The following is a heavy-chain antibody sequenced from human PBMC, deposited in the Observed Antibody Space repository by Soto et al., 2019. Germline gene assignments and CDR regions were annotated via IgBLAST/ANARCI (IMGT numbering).Heavy chain of an antibody. CDR1: GYTFTNYG. Sequence: QVQLVQSGAEVKKPGASVKVSCKASGYTFTNYGISXXXXXXXXXXGWMGWISAYNGNTNYAQKLQGRGTMTTDTXXXXXXXXXXXXXXXXXXXYYXXXXXXXXXGYIDYWGQGTLVTVSS. V-gene: IGHV1-18*01. D-gene: IGHD3-22*01. J-gene: IGHJ4*02. CDR2: ISAYNGNT. CDR3: XXXXXXXXGYIDY.